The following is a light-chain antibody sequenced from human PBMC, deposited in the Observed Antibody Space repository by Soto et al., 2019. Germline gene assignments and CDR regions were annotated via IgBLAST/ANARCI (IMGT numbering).Light chain of an antibody. CDR3: QSYDSSLTTFV. CDR2: GDN. J-gene: IGLJ1*01. Sequence: QSLLTHPPSVSGAPGQRVAISCTGSSSNIGAEYDVHWYQQLPGTAPKRLIYGDNNRPSGVPDRFSGSKSGTSASLAITGLQPEDEADYYCQSYDSSLTTFVFGTGTKVTGL. CDR1: SSNIGAEYD. V-gene: IGLV1-40*01.